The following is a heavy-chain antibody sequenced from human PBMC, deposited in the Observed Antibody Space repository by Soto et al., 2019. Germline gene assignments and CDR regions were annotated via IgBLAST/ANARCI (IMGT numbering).Heavy chain of an antibody. J-gene: IGHJ4*02. V-gene: IGHV4-59*08. D-gene: IGHD7-27*01. CDR2: IYYGGST. CDR3: AKNWNWGSLVH. Sequence: QVHLQESGPGLVKPSETLSLTCTVSGDSISTDYWSWIRQSPGKGLEWIGFIYYGGSTNYNPSLNSRVTISVDTPNNHFSLKLSSVTAADTAVYYCAKNWNWGSLVHWGQGTLVTVSS. CDR1: GDSISTDY.